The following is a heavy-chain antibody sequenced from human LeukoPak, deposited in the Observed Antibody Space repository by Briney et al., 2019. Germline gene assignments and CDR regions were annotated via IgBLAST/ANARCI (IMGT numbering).Heavy chain of an antibody. CDR2: INHNGRT. CDR3: ASIMITFGGVIVNY. CDR1: GYSISSGYY. Sequence: SETLSLTCAVSGYSISSGYYWGWIRQPPGKGLEWIASINHNGRTYYNPSLESRVTISVDTSKNQFSLMLSSVTAADTAVYYCASIMITFGGVIVNYWGQGTLVTVSS. J-gene: IGHJ4*02. V-gene: IGHV4-38-2*01. D-gene: IGHD3-16*02.